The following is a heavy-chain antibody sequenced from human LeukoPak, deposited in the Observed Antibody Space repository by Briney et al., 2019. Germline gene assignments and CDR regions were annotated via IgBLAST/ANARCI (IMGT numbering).Heavy chain of an antibody. CDR1: GGSISSGSYY. CDR2: IYTSGST. D-gene: IGHD4-17*01. CDR3: ARDDYEENWYFDL. Sequence: SETLSLTCTVSGGSISSGSYYWSWIRQPAGKGLEWIGRIYTSGSTNYNPSLKSRVTISVDTSKNQFSLKLSSVTAADTAVYYCARDDYEENWYFDLWGRGTLVTVSS. V-gene: IGHV4-61*02. J-gene: IGHJ2*01.